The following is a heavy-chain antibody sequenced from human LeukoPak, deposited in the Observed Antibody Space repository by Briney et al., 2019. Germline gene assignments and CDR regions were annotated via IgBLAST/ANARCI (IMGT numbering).Heavy chain of an antibody. J-gene: IGHJ5*02. CDR2: INPSGGST. Sequence: ASVKVSCKASGYTFTSYYMHWVRQAPGQGLEWMGIINPSGGSTSYAQKFQGRVTITADESTSTAYMELSSLRSEDTAVYYCARDELGYCSSTSCSLFDPWGQGTLVTVSS. CDR1: GYTFTSYY. CDR3: ARDELGYCSSTSCSLFDP. D-gene: IGHD2-2*01. V-gene: IGHV1-46*01.